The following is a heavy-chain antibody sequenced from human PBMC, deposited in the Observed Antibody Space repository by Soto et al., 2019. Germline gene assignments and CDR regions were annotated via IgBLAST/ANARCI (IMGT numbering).Heavy chain of an antibody. V-gene: IGHV4-30-2*01. CDR2: IYLSGST. D-gene: IGHD3-10*01. CDR1: SDSIISGAYS. J-gene: IGHJ4*02. CDR3: ARTVTYFHGSGSSNFDS. Sequence: QLQLQESGSGLVKPSQTLSLTCAVSSDSIISGAYSWSWIRQPPGKGLEWIGYIYLSGSTKYNPSLKSRVTMSIDTSKNHFSLKLRSVTAADTAVYYCARTVTYFHGSGSSNFDSWGQGTLVTVSS.